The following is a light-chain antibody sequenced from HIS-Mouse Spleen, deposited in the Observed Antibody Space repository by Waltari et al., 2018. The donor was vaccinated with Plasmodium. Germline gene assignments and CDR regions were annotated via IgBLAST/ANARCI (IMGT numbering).Light chain of an antibody. Sequence: DIQMTQSPSSLSASVGDRVTITFQASQDISNYLNWYQQKPGTAPKLLIYDASNLETGVPTRFSGSGSGTDFTFTISSLEPEDSATYYCQEYDNLPYTFGQGTKLEIK. J-gene: IGKJ2*01. CDR3: QEYDNLPYT. CDR2: DAS. V-gene: IGKV1-33*01. CDR1: QDISNY.